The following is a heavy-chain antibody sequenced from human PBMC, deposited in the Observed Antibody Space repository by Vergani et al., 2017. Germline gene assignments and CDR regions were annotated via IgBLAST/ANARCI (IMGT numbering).Heavy chain of an antibody. CDR1: GFTFSSYS. CDR2: ISSSSSTI. Sequence: EVQLVESGGGLVQPGGSLRRSCAASGFTFSSYSMNWVRQAPGKGLEWVSYISSSSSTIYYADSVKGRFTISRDNAKNSLYLQMNSLRAEDTAVYYCANFGQWLVPNYFDYWGQGTLVTVSS. V-gene: IGHV3-48*04. J-gene: IGHJ4*02. CDR3: ANFGQWLVPNYFDY. D-gene: IGHD6-19*01.